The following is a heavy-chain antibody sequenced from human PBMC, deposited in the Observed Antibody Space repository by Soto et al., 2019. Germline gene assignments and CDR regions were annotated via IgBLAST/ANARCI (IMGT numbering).Heavy chain of an antibody. CDR3: ARQRYSGDNLNFDY. J-gene: IGHJ4*02. V-gene: IGHV1-2*02. CDR2: INPNSDGT. CDR1: GYSFTGYY. D-gene: IGHD5-12*01. Sequence: QVQLVQSGAEVKKPGASVKVSCKASGYSFTGYYIHWVRQAPGQGLEWMGWINPNSDGTIYGQKFMGRFTMTRDTPISTAYMELTRLTSDDTALYYCARQRYSGDNLNFDYWGQGTLVTVSS.